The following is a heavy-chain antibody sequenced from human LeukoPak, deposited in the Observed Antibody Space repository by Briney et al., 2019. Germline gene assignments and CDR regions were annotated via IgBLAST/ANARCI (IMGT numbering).Heavy chain of an antibody. V-gene: IGHV4-39*07. J-gene: IGHJ4*02. D-gene: IGHD6-25*01. Sequence: SETLSLTCTVSGGSISGSSYYWGWIRQPPGKGLEWIGSIYYSGSTYYNPSLKSRVTISVDTSKNQFSLKLSSVTAADTAVYYCARGLAAIDYWGQGTLVTVSS. CDR3: ARGLAAIDY. CDR2: IYYSGST. CDR1: GGSISGSSYY.